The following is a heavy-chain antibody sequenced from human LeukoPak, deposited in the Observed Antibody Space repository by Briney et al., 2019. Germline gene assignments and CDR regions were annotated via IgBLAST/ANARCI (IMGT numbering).Heavy chain of an antibody. CDR1: GGSISSYY. V-gene: IGHV4-4*07. J-gene: IGHJ3*02. Sequence: SETLSLTCTVSGGSISSYYWSWIRQPAGKGLEWIGRIYTSGSTNYNPSLKSRVTISIDTSKNQFSLNLKSVTAADTASYYCAREGLAARRGAFDIWGQGTVVSVSS. CDR3: AREGLAARRGAFDI. CDR2: IYTSGST. D-gene: IGHD6-6*01.